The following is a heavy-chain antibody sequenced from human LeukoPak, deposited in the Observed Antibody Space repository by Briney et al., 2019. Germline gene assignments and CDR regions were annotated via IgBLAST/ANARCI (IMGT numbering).Heavy chain of an antibody. D-gene: IGHD4-17*01. Sequence: ASVNVSCKASGYTFTVYYMHWVRQAPGQGREWMGWINPNSGGTNYAQKFQGRVTMTRDTSISTAYMELSGLRSDDTAVYYCAAGVTTVTTRIKRWGQGTLVTVSS. CDR3: AAGVTTVTTRIKR. V-gene: IGHV1-2*02. CDR2: INPNSGGT. CDR1: GYTFTVYY. J-gene: IGHJ4*02.